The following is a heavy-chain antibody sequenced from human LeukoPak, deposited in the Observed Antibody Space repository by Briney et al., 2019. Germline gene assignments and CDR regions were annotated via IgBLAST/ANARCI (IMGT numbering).Heavy chain of an antibody. D-gene: IGHD6-19*01. CDR2: IYYSGST. V-gene: IGHV4-30-4*01. CDR1: GGSISSGDYY. J-gene: IGHJ4*02. CDR3: ARAGYSSGWYDY. Sequence: PSQTLSLTCTVSGGSISSGDYYWSWIRQPPGKGLEWIGYIYYSGSTYYNPSLKSRVTISVDTSKNQFSLKLSSVTTADTAVYYCARAGYSSGWYDYWGQGTLVTVSS.